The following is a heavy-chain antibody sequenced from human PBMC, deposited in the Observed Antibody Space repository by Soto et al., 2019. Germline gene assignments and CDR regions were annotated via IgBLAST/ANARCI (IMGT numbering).Heavy chain of an antibody. CDR3: ARGETYYYDSSGDFDY. CDR2: INHSGST. CDR1: GGSFSGDY. V-gene: IGHV4-34*01. Sequence: PSETLSLTCAVYGGSFSGDYWSWIRQPPGKGLEWIGEINHSGSTNYNPSLKSRVTISVDTSKNQFSLKLSSVTAADTAVYYCARGETYYYDSSGDFDYWGQGTLVTVSS. D-gene: IGHD3-22*01. J-gene: IGHJ4*02.